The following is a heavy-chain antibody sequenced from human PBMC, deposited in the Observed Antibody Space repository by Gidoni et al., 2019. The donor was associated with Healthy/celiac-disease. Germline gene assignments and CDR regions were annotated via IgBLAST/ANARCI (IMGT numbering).Heavy chain of an antibody. D-gene: IGHD2-2*01. CDR1: GSSFTGHY. CDR2: INPNSGGT. Sequence: QVQLVQSGAELKKHGASVKVSCMAFGSSFTGHYMHWVRQAPGQGLEWMGWINPNSGGTNYAQKFQGRVTMTRDTSISTAYMELSRLRSDDTAVYYCAMARFVVVPAASRLDYWGQGTLVTVSS. CDR3: AMARFVVVPAASRLDY. V-gene: IGHV1-2*02. J-gene: IGHJ4*02.